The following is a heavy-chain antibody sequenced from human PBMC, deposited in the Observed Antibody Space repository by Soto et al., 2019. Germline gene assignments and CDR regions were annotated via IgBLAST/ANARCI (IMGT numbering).Heavy chain of an antibody. J-gene: IGHJ4*02. D-gene: IGHD4-17*01. CDR2: IYYSGST. Sequence: QVQLQESGPGLVKPSETLSLTCTVSGGSISSYYWSWIRQHPGKGLEWIGYIYYSGSTNYNPSLKSRVTISVDTSKNRFFLKLSSVTAADTAVYDCARGDYYGGLDYWGQGTLVTVSS. CDR1: GGSISSYY. CDR3: ARGDYYGGLDY. V-gene: IGHV4-59*01.